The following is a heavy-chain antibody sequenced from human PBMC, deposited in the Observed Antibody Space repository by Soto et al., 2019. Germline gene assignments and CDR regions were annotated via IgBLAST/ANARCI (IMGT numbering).Heavy chain of an antibody. D-gene: IGHD1-26*01. V-gene: IGHV3-15*01. CDR1: GFTFSNAW. J-gene: IGHJ6*02. CDR2: IKSKTDGGTT. Sequence: GGSLRLSCAASGFTFSNAWMSWVRQAPGKGLEWVGRIKSKTDGGTTDYAAPVKGRFTISGDDSKNTLYLQMNSLKTEDTAVYYCTTDLSEWELHYYYGMDVWGQGTTVTVSS. CDR3: TTDLSEWELHYYYGMDV.